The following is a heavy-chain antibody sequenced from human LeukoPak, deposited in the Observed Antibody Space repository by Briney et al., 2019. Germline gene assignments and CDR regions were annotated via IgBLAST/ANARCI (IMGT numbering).Heavy chain of an antibody. Sequence: GVSVKVSCKASGYTFTGYYMHGVRQAPGQGLEWMGWINPNSGGTNYAQKFQGRVTMTRDTSISTAYMELSRLRSDDTAVYYCARDLGGYCSSTSCLAPHWGQGTLVTVSS. CDR1: GYTFTGYY. CDR3: ARDLGGYCSSTSCLAPH. J-gene: IGHJ1*01. V-gene: IGHV1-2*02. CDR2: INPNSGGT. D-gene: IGHD2-2*01.